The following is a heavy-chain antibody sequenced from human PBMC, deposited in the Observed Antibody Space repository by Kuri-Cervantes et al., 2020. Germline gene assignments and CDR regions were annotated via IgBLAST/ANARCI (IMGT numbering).Heavy chain of an antibody. CDR2: ISSDGSAK. V-gene: IGHV3-48*02. J-gene: IGHJ5*02. CDR3: VGGAYSYGYSVS. Sequence: GESLKISCAASGFTFSSYWMHWVRQAPGKGLEWLSYISSDGSAKYYADSVKGRFTISRDNARNSLYLQMNSLRDEDTAVYYCVGGAYSYGYSVSWGQGTLVTVSS. CDR1: GFTFSSYW. D-gene: IGHD5-18*01.